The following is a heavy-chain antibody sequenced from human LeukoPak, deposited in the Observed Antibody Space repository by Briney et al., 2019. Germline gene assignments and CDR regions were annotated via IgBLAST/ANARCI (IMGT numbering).Heavy chain of an antibody. V-gene: IGHV5-51*01. D-gene: IGHD6-13*01. J-gene: IGHJ4*02. CDR3: ARLTSSWSFDY. CDR2: ISPDGSDT. Sequence: GESLKISRKGSGYSFPNYWIGWVRQMPGKGLEWMGIISPDGSDTRYSPSFQGQVTISADKSITTAYLQWSSLKASDTAMYYCARLTSSWSFDYWGQGTLVTVSS. CDR1: GYSFPNYW.